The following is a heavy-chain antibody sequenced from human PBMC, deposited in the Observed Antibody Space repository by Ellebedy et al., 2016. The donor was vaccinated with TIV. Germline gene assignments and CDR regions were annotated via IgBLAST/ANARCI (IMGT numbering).Heavy chain of an antibody. CDR1: AYTFTGHY. CDR3: AREMLGDNKSFDY. D-gene: IGHD1-26*01. V-gene: IGHV1-2*02. Sequence: ASVKVSXXASAYTFTGHYMHWVRQAPGQGPEWVGCINPNSGVTAYPPKFQGRVTVTRDTSVSIVSMDLSSLRSDDTALYYCAREMLGDNKSFDYWGQGTLVTVSS. CDR2: INPNSGVT. J-gene: IGHJ4*02.